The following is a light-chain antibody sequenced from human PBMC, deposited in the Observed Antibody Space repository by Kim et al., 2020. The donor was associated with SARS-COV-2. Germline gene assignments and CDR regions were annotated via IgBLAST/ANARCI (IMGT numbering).Light chain of an antibody. J-gene: IGLJ3*02. CDR3: QVWDALSDHWV. Sequence: SYELTQPPSVSVTPGETATITCAGDNIEAKSVQWCRQKPGQAPLMVIYYNNARPSGIPERVSGSNFGDTAALSISRVEVEDEADYYCQVWDALSDHWVFGGGTKLTVL. CDR1: NIEAKS. V-gene: IGLV3-21*04. CDR2: YNN.